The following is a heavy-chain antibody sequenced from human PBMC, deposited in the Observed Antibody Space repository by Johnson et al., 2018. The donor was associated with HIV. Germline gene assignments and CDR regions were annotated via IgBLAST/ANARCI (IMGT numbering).Heavy chain of an antibody. CDR3: TTESMVRGVMGAFDI. Sequence: VQLVESGGGLIQPGGSLRLSCAASGFTVSSNYMSWVRQAPGKGLEWVPGINWNGGSTGYADSVKGRFTISRANAKNSLYLQMNSLKTEDTAVFYCTTESMVRGVMGAFDIWGQGTMVTVSS. CDR1: GFTVSSNY. V-gene: IGHV3-53*01. CDR2: INWNGGST. D-gene: IGHD3-10*01. J-gene: IGHJ3*02.